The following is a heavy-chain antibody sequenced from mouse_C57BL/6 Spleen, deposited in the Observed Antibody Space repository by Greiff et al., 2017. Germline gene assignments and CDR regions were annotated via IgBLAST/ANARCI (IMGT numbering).Heavy chain of an antibody. CDR1: GFTFSSYA. CDR2: IIDGGSYI. CDR3: AREGLRPLAY. V-gene: IGHV5-4*01. D-gene: IGHD2-4*01. J-gene: IGHJ3*01. Sequence: EVHLVESGGGLVKPGGSLKLPCEASGFTFSSYALSWVRQTPEKRLEWVATIIDGGSYIYYPDNVKGRFPISRDNAKNNLHLQMSHLKSEDTAMYYCAREGLRPLAYWGQGTLVTVSA.